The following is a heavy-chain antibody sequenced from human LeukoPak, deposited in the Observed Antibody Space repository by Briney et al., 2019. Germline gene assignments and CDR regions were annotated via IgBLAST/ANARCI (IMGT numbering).Heavy chain of an antibody. Sequence: SQTLSLTCAISGDSVSTNSGAWHWIRQSPSRGLERLGRTLYRSKWYNEYAPSVNSRITFNSDTSKNQLSLQLSSVTPEDSAMYYCARDGAGLSMSAYSLSSWGQGTLVTVTS. CDR1: GDSVSTNSGA. V-gene: IGHV6-1*01. J-gene: IGHJ5*02. CDR3: ARDGAGLSMSAYSLSS. CDR2: TLYRSKWYN. D-gene: IGHD3-16*01.